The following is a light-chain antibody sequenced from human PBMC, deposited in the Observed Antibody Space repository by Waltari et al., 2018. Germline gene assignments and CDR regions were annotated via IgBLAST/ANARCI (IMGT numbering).Light chain of an antibody. CDR1: QSFSRA. CDR2: DAY. J-gene: IGKJ1*01. V-gene: IGKV3-20*01. CDR3: QHYVRLPVT. Sequence: EIVLTQSPGHLSLSPGERATLSCRASQSFSRALAWYQQKPGQAPRLLIYDAYTRAIGVPDRCSGGGSGTDFSLTIGRLEPEDFAVYYCQHYVRLPVTFGQGTTVEIK.